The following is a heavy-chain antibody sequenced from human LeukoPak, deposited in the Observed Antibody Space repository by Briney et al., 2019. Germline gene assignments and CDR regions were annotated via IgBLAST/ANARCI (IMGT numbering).Heavy chain of an antibody. D-gene: IGHD1-26*01. V-gene: IGHV1-2*02. Sequence: ASVKVSCKASGYTFTGYYMHWVRQAPGQGLEWMGWINPNSGGTNYAQKFQGRVTMTRDTSTSTVYMELSSLRSEDTAVYYCARGVYGGSYHEGDYWGQGTLVTVSS. CDR3: ARGVYGGSYHEGDY. J-gene: IGHJ4*02. CDR2: INPNSGGT. CDR1: GYTFTGYY.